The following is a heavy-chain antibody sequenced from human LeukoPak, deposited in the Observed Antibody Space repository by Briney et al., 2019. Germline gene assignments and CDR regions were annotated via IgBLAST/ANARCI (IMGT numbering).Heavy chain of an antibody. CDR1: GGSISSYY. V-gene: IGHV4-59*08. Sequence: SETLSLTCTVSGGSISSYYWSWIRQPPGKGLEWIGYIYYSGSTNYNPSLKSRVTISVDTSKNQFPLKLSSVTAADTAVYYCARARPPGWFDPWGQGTLVTVSS. J-gene: IGHJ5*02. D-gene: IGHD6-6*01. CDR2: IYYSGST. CDR3: ARARPPGWFDP.